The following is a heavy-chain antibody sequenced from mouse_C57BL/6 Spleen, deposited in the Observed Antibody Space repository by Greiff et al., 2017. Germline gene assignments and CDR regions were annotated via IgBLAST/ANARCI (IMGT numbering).Heavy chain of an antibody. Sequence: EVKLVESGGGLVKPGGSLKLSCAASGFTFSDYGMHWVRQAPEKGLEWVAYISSGSSTIYYADTVKGRFPISRDNAKNTLFLQMTSLRSEDTAMYYCARNYYGTLFDYWGQGTTLTVSS. CDR2: ISSGSSTI. D-gene: IGHD1-1*01. J-gene: IGHJ2*01. V-gene: IGHV5-17*01. CDR1: GFTFSDYG. CDR3: ARNYYGTLFDY.